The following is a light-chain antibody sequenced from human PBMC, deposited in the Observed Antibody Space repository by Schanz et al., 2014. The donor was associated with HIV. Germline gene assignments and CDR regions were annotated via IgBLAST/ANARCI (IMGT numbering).Light chain of an antibody. CDR3: QKYNSAPLT. Sequence: DIQMTQSPSTLSASVGDRVTITCRASQSITNWLAWYQQKPGKAPKLLIFKASSLESEVPSRFSGSGSGTDFTLTISRLQPEDVATYYCQKYNSAPLTFGGGTKVEI. V-gene: IGKV1-5*03. CDR1: QSITNW. CDR2: KAS. J-gene: IGKJ4*01.